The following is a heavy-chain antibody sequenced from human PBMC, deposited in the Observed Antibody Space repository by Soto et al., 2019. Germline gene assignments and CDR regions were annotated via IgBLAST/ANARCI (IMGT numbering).Heavy chain of an antibody. D-gene: IGHD2-8*01. J-gene: IGHJ4*02. CDR1: GYTFTSYA. CDR3: ARTGGYCTNGVCYSGFDY. Sequence: QVQLVQSGAEVKKPGASVKVSCKASGYTFTSYAMHWVRQAPGQRLEWMGWINAGNGNTKYSQKFQGRVTITRDTSASTAYRELSSLRSEDTAVYYCARTGGYCTNGVCYSGFDYWGQGTLVTVSS. CDR2: INAGNGNT. V-gene: IGHV1-3*01.